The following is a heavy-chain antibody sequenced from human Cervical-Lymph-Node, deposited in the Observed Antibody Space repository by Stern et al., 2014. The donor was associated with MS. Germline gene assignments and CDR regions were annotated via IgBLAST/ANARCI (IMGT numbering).Heavy chain of an antibody. CDR3: ARCPDYSNYVDY. CDR2: IYYSGST. CDR1: GGSISSGGYY. D-gene: IGHD4-11*01. Sequence: MQLVESGPGLVKPSQTLSLTCTVSGGSISSGGYYWSWIRQHPGKGLEWIGYIYYSGSTYYNPSLKSRVTISVDTSKNQFSLKLSSVTAADTAVYYCARCPDYSNYVDYWGQGTLVTVSS. V-gene: IGHV4-31*03. J-gene: IGHJ4*02.